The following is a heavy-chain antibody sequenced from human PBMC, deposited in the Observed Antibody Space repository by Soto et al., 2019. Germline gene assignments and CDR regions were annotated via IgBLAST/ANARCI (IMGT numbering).Heavy chain of an antibody. Sequence: DVQLVESGGGLIQPGGSLRLSCVASGLTVSGKKYMAWVRQAPGKGPEWLSGVYDLDGTYYADSVRGRFTTSIDSSRTTVYLQMRDLRPEDTALYFCATWNLRGHAYDIWGQGTMVTVSS. CDR3: ATWNLRGHAYDI. J-gene: IGHJ3*02. CDR2: VYDLDGT. D-gene: IGHD1-1*01. CDR1: GLTVSGKKY. V-gene: IGHV3-53*01.